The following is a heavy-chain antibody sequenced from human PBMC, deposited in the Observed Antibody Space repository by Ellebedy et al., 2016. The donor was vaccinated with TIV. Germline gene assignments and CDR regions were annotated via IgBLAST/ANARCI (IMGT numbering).Heavy chain of an antibody. CDR1: GGTFSSYA. D-gene: IGHD1-26*01. CDR2: IIPIFGTA. CDR3: AREVYSGSYYFDY. J-gene: IGHJ4*02. Sequence: SVKVSCXASGGTFSSYAISWVRQAPGQGLEWMGGIIPIFGTANYAQKFQGRVTITADKSTSTAYMELSSLRSEDTAVYYCAREVYSGSYYFDYWGQGTLVTVSS. V-gene: IGHV1-69*06.